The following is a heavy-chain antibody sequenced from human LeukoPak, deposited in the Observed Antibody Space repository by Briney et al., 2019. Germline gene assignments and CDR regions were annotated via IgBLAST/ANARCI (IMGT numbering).Heavy chain of an antibody. V-gene: IGHV4-34*01. CDR3: ARGRGSGWYGIWFDP. CDR1: GGSFSGYY. J-gene: IGHJ5*02. CDR2: INHSGST. Sequence: SETLSLTCAVYGGSFSGYYWSRIRQPPGKGLEWIGEINHSGSTNYNPSLKSRVTISVDTSKNQFSLKLSSVTAADTAVYYCARGRGSGWYGIWFDPWGQGTLVTVSS. D-gene: IGHD6-19*01.